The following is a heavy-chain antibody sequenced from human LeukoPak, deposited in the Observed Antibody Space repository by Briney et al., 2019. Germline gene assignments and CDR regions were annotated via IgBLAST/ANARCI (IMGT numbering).Heavy chain of an antibody. CDR3: ARRGTGHGMDV. CDR2: INNDGSSA. J-gene: IGHJ6*02. V-gene: IGHV3-74*01. CDR1: GFTFNNYW. D-gene: IGHD1-1*01. Sequence: GGSLRLSCAASGFTFNNYWIHWVRQVPGKGLVWVSRINNDGSSASYVDSVRGRFTISRDNAKNTLFLQMNSLRAEDTAVYYCARRGTGHGMDVWGQGTTVIVSS.